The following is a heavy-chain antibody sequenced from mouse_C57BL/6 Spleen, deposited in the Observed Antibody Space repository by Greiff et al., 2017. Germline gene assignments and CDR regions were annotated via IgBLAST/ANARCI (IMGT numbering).Heavy chain of an antibody. J-gene: IGHJ4*01. V-gene: IGHV6-3*01. Sequence: EVKLVESGGGLVQPGGSMKLSCVASGFTFSNYWMNWVRQSPEKGLEWVAQIRLKSDNYATHYAESVKGRFTISRDDSKSSVYLQMNNLRAEDTGIYYCTGPPYYYGSSDYYAMDYWGQGTSVTVSS. CDR2: IRLKSDNYAT. CDR1: GFTFSNYW. D-gene: IGHD1-1*01. CDR3: TGPPYYYGSSDYYAMDY.